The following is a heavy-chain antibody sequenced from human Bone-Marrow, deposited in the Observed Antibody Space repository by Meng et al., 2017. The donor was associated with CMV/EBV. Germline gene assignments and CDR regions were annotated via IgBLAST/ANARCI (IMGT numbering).Heavy chain of an antibody. CDR2: IKQDGSEK. D-gene: IGHD2-2*01. CDR1: GFTFSSYW. Sequence: GGSLRLSCAASGFTFSSYWMSWVRQAPGKGLEWVANIKQDGSEKYYVDSVKVRFTISRDNAKNSLYLQMNSLRAEDTAVYYCARDRYCSSTSCIYYYYGMDVWGQGTTVTFSS. V-gene: IGHV3-7*01. CDR3: ARDRYCSSTSCIYYYYGMDV. J-gene: IGHJ6*02.